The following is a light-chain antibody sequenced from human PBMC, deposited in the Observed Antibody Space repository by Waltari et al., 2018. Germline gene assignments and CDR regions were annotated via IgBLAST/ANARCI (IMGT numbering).Light chain of an antibody. V-gene: IGKV1-39*01. CDR2: GAS. CDR1: QHNDNY. CDR3: QQSYSTPRVT. J-gene: IGKJ5*01. Sequence: DFQLTPSPSSLSASAGDRVNLACRASQHNDNYLNWYQQKVGKAPKLLIYGASTLQNGVPSRFSGGGSSTDVTLTISRLQPDDVAAYFCQQSYSTPRVTFGQGTRLEIK.